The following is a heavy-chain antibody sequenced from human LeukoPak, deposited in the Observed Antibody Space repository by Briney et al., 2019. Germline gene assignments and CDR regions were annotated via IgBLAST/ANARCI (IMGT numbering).Heavy chain of an antibody. J-gene: IGHJ6*03. CDR1: AYSISSGYY. CDR2: VVHSGAT. Sequence: PSETLSLTCTVSAYSISSGYYWGWIPQPPGKGREWIGSVVHSGATYYNPSLKSPVTISVDTSKNQFSLKLSSVTATDTAVYYCARGTAMVKRKNDYYYYSMDVWGKGTTVTVSS. CDR3: ARGTAMVKRKNDYYYYSMDV. D-gene: IGHD5-18*01. V-gene: IGHV4-38-2*02.